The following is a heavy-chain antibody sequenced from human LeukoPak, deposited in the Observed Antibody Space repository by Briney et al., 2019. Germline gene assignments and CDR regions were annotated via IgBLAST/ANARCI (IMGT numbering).Heavy chain of an antibody. Sequence: ASVNLSCKASGYTFTDYSLHWVRQAPGQGLEWMGSINPKSGVTNYALEFQGRVTMTIDTSITSVYMELSSMKSDDTAFYYCARDWNLGSWGQGTLVTVSS. D-gene: IGHD1-1*01. CDR2: INPKSGVT. CDR3: ARDWNLGS. V-gene: IGHV1-2*02. J-gene: IGHJ4*02. CDR1: GYTFTDYS.